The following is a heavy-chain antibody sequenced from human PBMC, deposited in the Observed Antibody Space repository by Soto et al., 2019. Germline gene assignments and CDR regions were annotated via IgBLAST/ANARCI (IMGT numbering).Heavy chain of an antibody. J-gene: IGHJ6*02. CDR3: ARDRGGTSKVTTNMEV. Sequence: SETLSLTCTVSGAPITINYWSWIRQAPGKGLEWIGYIYYSGSTTYNPYLKSRVTMSADTSQDQFSLKLNPVTAADTAVYYRARDRGGTSKVTTNMEVWGQGSTVT. CDR1: GAPITINY. CDR2: IYYSGST. D-gene: IGHD4-17*01. V-gene: IGHV4-59*01.